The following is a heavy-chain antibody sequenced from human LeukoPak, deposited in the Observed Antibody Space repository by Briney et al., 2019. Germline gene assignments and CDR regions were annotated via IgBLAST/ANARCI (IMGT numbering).Heavy chain of an antibody. Sequence: SETLSLTCAVYGGSFNGYYWTWIRQSPGKGLEWLGEISHTGNTHYNPSLKSRVTVSVDISADMSTTRVSLNLKSVTAADTAIYYCARGPGHSFKYWGQGTRVTVSS. J-gene: IGHJ4*02. CDR3: ARGPGHSFKY. CDR1: GGSFNGYY. D-gene: IGHD1-1*01. CDR2: ISHTGNT. V-gene: IGHV4-34*01.